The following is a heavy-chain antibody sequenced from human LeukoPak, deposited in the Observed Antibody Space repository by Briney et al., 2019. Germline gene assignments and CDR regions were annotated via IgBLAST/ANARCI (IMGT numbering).Heavy chain of an antibody. D-gene: IGHD2-2*02. J-gene: IGHJ4*02. CDR2: ISGSGGST. V-gene: IGHV3-23*01. Sequence: GGSLRLSCAAPGFTFSSYAMSWVRQAPGKGLEWVSAISGSGGSTYYADSVKGRFTISRDNSKNTLYLQMNGLRAEDTAVYYCARVARGCSSTSCYMERFDYWGQGTLVTVSS. CDR1: GFTFSSYA. CDR3: ARVARGCSSTSCYMERFDY.